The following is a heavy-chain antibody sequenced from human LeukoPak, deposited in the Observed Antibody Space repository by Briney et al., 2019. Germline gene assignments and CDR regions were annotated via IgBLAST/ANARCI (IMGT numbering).Heavy chain of an antibody. CDR2: ILYSGST. CDR3: ASTLRFLEWLFS. J-gene: IGHJ4*02. D-gene: IGHD3-3*01. CDR1: GGSISSFY. V-gene: IGHV4-59*12. Sequence: SETLSLTCTVSGGSISSFYWSWIRQPPGEGLELIGYILYSGSTHYNPSLGSRVTISADTSKNQFSLKLSSVTAADTAVYYCASTLRFLEWLFSWGQGTLVTVSS.